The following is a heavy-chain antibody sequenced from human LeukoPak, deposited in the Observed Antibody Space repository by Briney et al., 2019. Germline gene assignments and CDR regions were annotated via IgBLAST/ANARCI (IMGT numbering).Heavy chain of an antibody. CDR1: GFTFSSYW. CDR2: MNQDGSEK. J-gene: IGHJ3*02. CDR3: ASHRYSGSYFRLGAFDI. D-gene: IGHD1-26*01. Sequence: GGSLRLSCAASGFTFSSYWMTWVRQAPGKGLEWVANMNQDGSEKYHVDSVKDRFTISRDNAKDSLYLQMNSLRAEDTAVYYCASHRYSGSYFRLGAFDIWGQGTMVTVSS. V-gene: IGHV3-7*01.